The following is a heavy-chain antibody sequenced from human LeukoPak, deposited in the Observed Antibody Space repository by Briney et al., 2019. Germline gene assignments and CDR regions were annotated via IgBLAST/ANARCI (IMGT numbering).Heavy chain of an antibody. CDR2: IYYSGST. CDR3: ARATGGEWFDP. D-gene: IGHD1-1*01. CDR1: GGSISSGGYY. Sequence: SETLSLTCTVSGGSISSGGYYWSWICQHPGKGLEWIGYIYYSGSTYYNPSLKSRVTISVDMSKNQFSLKLSSVTAADTAVYYCARATGGEWFDPWGQGTLVTVSS. J-gene: IGHJ5*02. V-gene: IGHV4-31*03.